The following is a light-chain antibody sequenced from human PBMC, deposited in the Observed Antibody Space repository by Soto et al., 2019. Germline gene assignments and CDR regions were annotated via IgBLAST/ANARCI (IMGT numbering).Light chain of an antibody. V-gene: IGKV1-33*01. CDR3: QQYDNIPPLT. CDR2: DAF. J-gene: IGKJ4*01. Sequence: DIQMTQSPSSLSASVGDRVTITCRASQNISDYLNWYQHKPGKAPKLLIYDAFNLKTGVPSRFSGSGSGTDFTFTISSLQPEDIATYYCQQYDNIPPLTFGGGTKVDIK. CDR1: QNISDY.